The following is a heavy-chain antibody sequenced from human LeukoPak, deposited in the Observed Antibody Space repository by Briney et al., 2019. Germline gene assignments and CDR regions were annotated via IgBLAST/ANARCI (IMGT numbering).Heavy chain of an antibody. Sequence: KPSETLSLTCTVSGGSISGYYWSWIRQPPGKGLEWIGYIYSSGSTNYNPSLKSRVTISVDTSKNQFSLKLSSVTAADTAMYYCARHSTRGGDFDYWGQGTLVTVSS. CDR1: GGSISGYY. J-gene: IGHJ4*02. D-gene: IGHD2-21*01. CDR3: ARHSTRGGDFDY. CDR2: IYSSGST. V-gene: IGHV4-59*08.